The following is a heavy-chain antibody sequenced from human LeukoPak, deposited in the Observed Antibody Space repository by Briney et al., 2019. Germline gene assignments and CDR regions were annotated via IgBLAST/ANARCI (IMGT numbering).Heavy chain of an antibody. CDR2: INHSGST. CDR1: GGSFSGYY. Sequence: SETLSLTCAVYGGSFSGYYWSWIRQPPGKGLEWIGEINHSGSTNYNPSLKSRVTISVDTSKNQFSLKLSSVTAADTAVYYCARGLGDIVVVPAAIDGMDVWGQGTTVTVSS. D-gene: IGHD2-2*01. J-gene: IGHJ6*02. CDR3: ARGLGDIVVVPAAIDGMDV. V-gene: IGHV4-34*01.